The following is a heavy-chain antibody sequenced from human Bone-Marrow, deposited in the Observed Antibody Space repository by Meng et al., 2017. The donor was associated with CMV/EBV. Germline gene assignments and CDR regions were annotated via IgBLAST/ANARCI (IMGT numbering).Heavy chain of an antibody. CDR3: ARGPYARDTWSHFDY. V-gene: IGHV3-20*04. J-gene: IGHJ4*02. Sequence: GESLKISCAASGFTFDDYAMTWVRQAPGKGLEWVSGINWSGGYTYYVDSVKGRFTISRDSAKNSLYLQMNSLRAEDAAFYYCARGPYARDTWSHFDYWGRGTLVTVSS. CDR1: GFTFDDYA. D-gene: IGHD2-8*02. CDR2: INWSGGYT.